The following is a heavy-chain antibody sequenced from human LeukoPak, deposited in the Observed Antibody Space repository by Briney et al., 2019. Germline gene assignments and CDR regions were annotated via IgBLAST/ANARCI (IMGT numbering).Heavy chain of an antibody. J-gene: IGHJ4*02. Sequence: GGSLRLSCAASGFTFSSYAMHWVRQAPGKGLEWVAVISYDGSNKYYADSVKGRFTISRDNSKNTLYLQMNSLRAEDTAVYYCTRGIRWVPDYWGQGTLVTVSS. CDR3: TRGIRWVPDY. CDR1: GFTFSSYA. D-gene: IGHD4-23*01. CDR2: ISYDGSNK. V-gene: IGHV3-30*04.